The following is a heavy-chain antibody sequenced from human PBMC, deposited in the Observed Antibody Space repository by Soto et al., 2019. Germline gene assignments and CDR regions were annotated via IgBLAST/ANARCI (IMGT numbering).Heavy chain of an antibody. CDR1: GYSFTSYW. J-gene: IGHJ6*02. Sequence: GESLKISCKGSGYSFTSYWIGWVRQMPGKGLEWMGIIYPSDSSTGYSPSFQGQVTISADKSISTAYLQWSSLKASDSAMYYCARTESGYSYGFADVWGQGTTVTVSS. D-gene: IGHD5-18*01. CDR3: ARTESGYSYGFADV. V-gene: IGHV5-51*01. CDR2: IYPSDSST.